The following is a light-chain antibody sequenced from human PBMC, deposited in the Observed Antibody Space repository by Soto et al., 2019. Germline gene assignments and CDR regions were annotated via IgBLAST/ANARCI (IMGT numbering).Light chain of an antibody. CDR2: GAS. V-gene: IGKV3-20*01. CDR1: QSVSNNY. J-gene: IGKJ1*01. CDR3: QQYGSSGT. Sequence: EIVLTQSPGTLSLSPGERATLSCRASQSVSNNYLSWHQKKPGPPPRLLIYGASNRATGPPDRFSGSGSGTDFTLTISRLAPEDFAVYYCQQYGSSGTFGQGTQVDIK.